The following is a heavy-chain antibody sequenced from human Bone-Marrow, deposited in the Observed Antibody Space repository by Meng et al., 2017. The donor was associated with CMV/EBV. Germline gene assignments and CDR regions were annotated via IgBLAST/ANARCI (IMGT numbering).Heavy chain of an antibody. J-gene: IGHJ6*02. CDR2: IIPILGIA. D-gene: IGHD2-2*01. V-gene: IGHV1-69*02. CDR1: GGTFSSYT. Sequence: SVKVSCKASGGTFSSYTISWVRQAPGQGLEWMGRIIPILGIANYAQKFQGRVTITADKTTSTAYMGLSSLRSEDTAVYYCVRNIVVVPAAMDGDYYYYGMDVWGQGTTVTVSS. CDR3: VRNIVVVPAAMDGDYYYYGMDV.